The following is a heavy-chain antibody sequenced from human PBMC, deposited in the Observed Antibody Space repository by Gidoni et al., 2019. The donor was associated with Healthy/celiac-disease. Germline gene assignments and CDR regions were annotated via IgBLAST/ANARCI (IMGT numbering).Heavy chain of an antibody. CDR3: AGASSPPYYYYGMDV. CDR2: IYTSGST. J-gene: IGHJ6*02. V-gene: IGHV4-61*02. CDR1: GGSISSGSYY. Sequence: QVQLQESGPGLVKPSQTLSLTCTVSGGSISSGSYYWSWIRQPAGKGLEWIGRIYTSGSTNYNPSLKSRVTISVDTSKNQFSLKLSSVTAADTAVYYCAGASSPPYYYYGMDVWGQGTTVTVSS. D-gene: IGHD2-2*01.